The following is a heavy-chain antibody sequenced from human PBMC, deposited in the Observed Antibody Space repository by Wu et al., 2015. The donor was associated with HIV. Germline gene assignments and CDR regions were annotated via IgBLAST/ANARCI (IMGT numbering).Heavy chain of an antibody. CDR3: ARDQGEYDSSGYYFISWFDP. CDR1: GYTFTGYY. J-gene: IGHJ5*02. Sequence: QVQLVQSGAEVKKSGASVKVSCKASGYTFTGYYIHWVRQAPGQGLEWMGWINPNTGGTTYAQKFQGRVTVTRDTSISTAYMELSRLRSDDTAVYYCARDQGEYDSSGYYFISWFDPWAREPRSPSPQ. V-gene: IGHV1-2*02. D-gene: IGHD3-22*01. CDR2: INPNTGGT.